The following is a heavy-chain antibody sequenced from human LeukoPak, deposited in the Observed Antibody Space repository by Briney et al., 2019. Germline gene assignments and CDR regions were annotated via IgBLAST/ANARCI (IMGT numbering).Heavy chain of an antibody. CDR3: ARDVYRSYGMDV. V-gene: IGHV3-53*01. J-gene: IGHJ6*02. Sequence: GGSLRLSCAASGFTVGSNYMSWVRHAPGKGLEWVSAIYSGGNTYYTDSVKGRFTISRDNSKNTLYLQMNSLRAEDTAVYYCARDVYRSYGMDVWGQGTTVTVSS. D-gene: IGHD1-14*01. CDR2: IYSGGNT. CDR1: GFTVGSNY.